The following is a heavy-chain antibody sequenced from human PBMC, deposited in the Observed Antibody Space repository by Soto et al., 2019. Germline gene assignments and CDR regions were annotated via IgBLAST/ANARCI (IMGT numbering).Heavy chain of an antibody. CDR2: IYYSGST. V-gene: IGHV4-30-4*01. Sequence: PSETLSLTCTVSGGSISSGDYYWSWIRQPPGKGLEWIGYIYYSGSTYYNPSLKSRVTISVDTSKNQFSLKLSSVTAADTAVYYCARAQLLWFGELWEYGMDVWGQGTTVTVSS. CDR1: GGSISSGDYY. CDR3: ARAQLLWFGELWEYGMDV. J-gene: IGHJ6*02. D-gene: IGHD3-10*01.